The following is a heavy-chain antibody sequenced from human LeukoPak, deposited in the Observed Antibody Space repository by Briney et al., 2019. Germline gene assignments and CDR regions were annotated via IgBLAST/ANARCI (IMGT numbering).Heavy chain of an antibody. V-gene: IGHV4-59*08. CDR3: ARQRYYDSSPFVAFDI. CDR1: GGSISSYY. D-gene: IGHD3-22*01. Sequence: TSETLSLTCTVSGGSISSYYWSWIRQPPGKGLEWIGYIYYSGSTNYNPSLKSRVTISVDTSKNQFSLKLSSVTAADTAVYYCARQRYYDSSPFVAFDIWGQGTMVTVSS. J-gene: IGHJ3*02. CDR2: IYYSGST.